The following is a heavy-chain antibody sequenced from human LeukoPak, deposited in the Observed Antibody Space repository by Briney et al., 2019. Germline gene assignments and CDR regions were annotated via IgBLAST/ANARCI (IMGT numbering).Heavy chain of an antibody. J-gene: IGHJ4*02. D-gene: IGHD1-14*01. CDR3: ARHGTISSESYFDY. CDR1: GVSVSSYD. CDR2: IHSSGRT. V-gene: IGHV4-4*08. Sequence: SETLSLTCSVSGVSVSSYDWSWSRQSPGKGLEWIGYIHSSGRTNYNPSLKSRVTGFVDTSKNQVSLRLSSVTAADTAVYYCARHGTISSESYFDYWGQGALVTVSS.